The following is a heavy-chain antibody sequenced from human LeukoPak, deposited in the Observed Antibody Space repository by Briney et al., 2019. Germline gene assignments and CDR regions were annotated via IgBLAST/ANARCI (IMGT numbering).Heavy chain of an antibody. J-gene: IGHJ4*02. CDR3: VKGTTQGAYGDY. Sequence: GGSLRLSCAASGFTFSRYWMHWVRQAPGKGLEFVSVIFSGGATYYADSVKGRFSISRDNSNNMLYLQMNSLRPDDSAVYYCVKGTTQGAYGDYWGQGVLVTVSS. D-gene: IGHD1-14*01. CDR2: IFSGGAT. CDR1: GFTFSRYW. V-gene: IGHV3-53*01.